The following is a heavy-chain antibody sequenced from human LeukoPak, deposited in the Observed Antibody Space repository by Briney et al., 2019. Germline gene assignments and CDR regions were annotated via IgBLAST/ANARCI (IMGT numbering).Heavy chain of an antibody. V-gene: IGHV1-2*02. J-gene: IGHJ6*03. CDR2: INPNSGGT. Sequence: ASVKVSCKASGYTFTGYYMHWVRQAPGRGLEWMGWINPNSGGTNYAQKFQGRVTMTRDTSISTAYMELSRLRSDDTAVYYCARAGSNYADYYYYYMDVWGKGTTVTVSS. CDR3: ARAGSNYADYYYYYMDV. CDR1: GYTFTGYY. D-gene: IGHD4-11*01.